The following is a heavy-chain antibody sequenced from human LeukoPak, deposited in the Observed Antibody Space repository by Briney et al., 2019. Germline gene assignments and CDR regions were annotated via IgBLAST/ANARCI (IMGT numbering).Heavy chain of an antibody. J-gene: IGHJ4*02. CDR1: GFTFSDYY. D-gene: IGHD3-22*01. V-gene: IGHV3-11*06. Sequence: PGGSLRLSCAASGFTFSDYYMTWNRQAPGKGLEWLSYISGSGSDTNYVDSVQGRFTISRDNAKNSLYLQMNSLRAEDTAVYYCARVNPISSGFYAYWGQGTLVTVSS. CDR3: ARVNPISSGFYAY. CDR2: ISGSGSDT.